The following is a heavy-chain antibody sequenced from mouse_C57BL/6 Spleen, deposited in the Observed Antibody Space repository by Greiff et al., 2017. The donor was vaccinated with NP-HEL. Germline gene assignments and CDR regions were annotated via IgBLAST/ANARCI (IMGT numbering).Heavy chain of an antibody. V-gene: IGHV5-17*01. CDR2: ISSGSSTI. CDR1: GFTFSDYG. J-gene: IGHJ1*03. D-gene: IGHD2-3*01. Sequence: LVESGGGLVKPGGSLKLSCAASGFTFSDYGMHWVRQAPEKGLEWVAYISSGSSTIYYADTVKGRFTIPRDNAKNTLFLQMTSLRSEDTAMYYCARDDGYYEDWYFDVWGTGTTVTVSS. CDR3: ARDDGYYEDWYFDV.